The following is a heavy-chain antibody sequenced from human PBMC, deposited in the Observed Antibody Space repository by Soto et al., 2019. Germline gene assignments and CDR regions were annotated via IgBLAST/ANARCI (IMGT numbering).Heavy chain of an antibody. D-gene: IGHD2-21*01. Sequence: GESLKISCQGFGYGFFGYWIAWVRQTPERGLEWMAIIYPHDSKTTYSPSFQGHVTFSVDLSISTAYLQWSSLKASDTAIYYCARHSAIVVTPSGVLGYADYHYCDMDVWGQGTTVTVSS. J-gene: IGHJ6*02. CDR2: IYPHDSKT. V-gene: IGHV5-51*01. CDR1: GYGFFGYW. CDR3: ARHSAIVVTPSGVLGYADYHYCDMDV.